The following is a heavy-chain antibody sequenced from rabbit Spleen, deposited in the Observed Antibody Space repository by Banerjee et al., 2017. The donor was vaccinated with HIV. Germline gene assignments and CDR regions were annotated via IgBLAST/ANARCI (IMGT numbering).Heavy chain of an antibody. CDR2: IDTGSSGFT. D-gene: IGHD8-1*01. Sequence: QSLEESGGGLGKPGASLTLTCKASGFSFNSGYNMCWVRQAPGKGLEWIACIDTGSSGFTYFASWAKGRFTISKTSSTTVTLQMTSLTAADTATYFCARDGTGGSYFALWGQGTLVTVS. CDR1: GFSFNSGYN. CDR3: ARDGTGGSYFAL. J-gene: IGHJ4*01. V-gene: IGHV1S40*01.